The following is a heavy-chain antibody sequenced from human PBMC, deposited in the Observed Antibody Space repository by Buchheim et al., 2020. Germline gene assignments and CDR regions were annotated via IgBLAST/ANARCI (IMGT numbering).Heavy chain of an antibody. Sequence: EVQLVESGGGLVQPGGSLRLSCAASGFTFSTYWMTWVRQAPWKGLEWVANIKQDGSEKYYVDSVKGRFTISRDNAKNSLYLQMNSLRAEDTAVYYCARSTIVIIATAPEYWGQGTL. CDR2: IKQDGSEK. V-gene: IGHV3-7*01. CDR1: GFTFSTYW. CDR3: ARSTIVIIATAPEY. D-gene: IGHD2/OR15-2a*01. J-gene: IGHJ4*02.